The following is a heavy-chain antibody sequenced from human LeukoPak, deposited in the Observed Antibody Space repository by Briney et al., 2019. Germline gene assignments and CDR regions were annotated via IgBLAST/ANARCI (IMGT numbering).Heavy chain of an antibody. D-gene: IGHD3-3*01. J-gene: IGHJ6*03. CDR2: IYYSGST. CDR1: GGSISSYY. V-gene: IGHV4-59*01. Sequence: SETLSLTCTVSGGSISSYYWSWIRQPPGKGLEWIGYIYYSGSTNYNPSLKSRVTISVDTSKNQFSLKLSSVTAADTAVYYCARDLFWSGSYYYMDVWGKGTTVTVSS. CDR3: ARDLFWSGSYYYMDV.